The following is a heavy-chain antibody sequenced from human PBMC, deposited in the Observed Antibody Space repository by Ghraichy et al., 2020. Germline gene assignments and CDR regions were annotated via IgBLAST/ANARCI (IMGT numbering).Heavy chain of an antibody. CDR1: GFSLSTSGMC. Sequence: SGPTLVKPTQTLTLTCTFSGFSLSTSGMCVSWIRQPPGKALEWLARIDWDDDKYYSTSLKTRLTISKDTSKNQVVLTMTNMDPVDTATYYCARQGVPAADDYYYYGMDVWGQGTTVTVSS. CDR2: IDWDDDK. D-gene: IGHD2-2*01. V-gene: IGHV2-70*11. J-gene: IGHJ6*02. CDR3: ARQGVPAADDYYYYGMDV.